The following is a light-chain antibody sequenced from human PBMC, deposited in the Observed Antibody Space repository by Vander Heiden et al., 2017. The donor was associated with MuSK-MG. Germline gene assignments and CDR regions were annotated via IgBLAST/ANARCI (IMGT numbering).Light chain of an antibody. V-gene: IGLV1-40*01. CDR3: QSYDSSLSGYVI. CDR2: GNT. J-gene: IGLJ2*01. CDR1: SPKSGAGYD. Sequence: HSLPMQPPSVSGAPGQRGTISRTRSSPKSGAGYDVPWYQPLPGTAPHLLLYGNTNRPSGVPARFSVSTSATSASLAIARLQAEDEADYYCQSYDSSLSGYVIFGGWTKLTVL.